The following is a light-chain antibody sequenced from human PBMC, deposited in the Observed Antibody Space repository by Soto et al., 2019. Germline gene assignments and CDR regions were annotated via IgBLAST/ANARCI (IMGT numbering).Light chain of an antibody. J-gene: IGKJ1*01. CDR2: GAS. Sequence: SLLTQYPRTLSLSPGEGATLSCKASQSINSFLAWYQQRRGQAPRLLIHGASNRATGIPDRFSGSGSGPDFTLTISRLEPEDFAVYYCQQYGGSPRTVGQGTKVDI. CDR3: QQYGGSPRT. CDR1: QSINSF. V-gene: IGKV3-20*01.